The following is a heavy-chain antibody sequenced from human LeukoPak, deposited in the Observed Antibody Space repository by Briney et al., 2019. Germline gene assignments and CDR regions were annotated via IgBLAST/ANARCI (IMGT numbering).Heavy chain of an antibody. CDR1: GFIFSGYY. J-gene: IGHJ4*02. Sequence: GGSLRLSCATSGFIFSGYYMSWIRPAPGKGLEWVSYISGSGNDISYADSVKGRFTISRDNAKGSLYLQMNSLRAADTAVYYCGTHAGRTGSDDWGQGTLVTVSS. V-gene: IGHV3-11*01. CDR3: GTHAGRTGSDD. D-gene: IGHD3/OR15-3a*01. CDR2: ISGSGNDI.